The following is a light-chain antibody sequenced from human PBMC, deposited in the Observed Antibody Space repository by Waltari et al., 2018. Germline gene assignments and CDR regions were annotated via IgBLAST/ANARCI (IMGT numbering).Light chain of an antibody. CDR1: QSVRST. Sequence: IVMTQSPATLSLSPGESATPSCRANQSVRSTFAWFQQKPGQPPRLLIYGTSTRATGIPARFTGSGSGTEFSLTISSLQPEDFATYYCQQYDYWPWTFGQGTRVETK. V-gene: IGKV3D-15*01. CDR3: QQYDYWPWT. J-gene: IGKJ1*01. CDR2: GTS.